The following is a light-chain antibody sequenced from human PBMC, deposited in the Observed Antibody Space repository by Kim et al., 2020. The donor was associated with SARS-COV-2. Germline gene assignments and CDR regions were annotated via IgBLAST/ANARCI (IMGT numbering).Light chain of an antibody. V-gene: IGKV1-5*01. Sequence: DIQMTQSPSTLSASVGDRVTITCRASQRINNWLAWYQQKPGKAPKLLIFDAFTLESGVPSRFSGSGSGTEFTLTISSLQPDDFATYYCQQYEGLSTFGQGTKVDIK. CDR3: QQYEGLST. J-gene: IGKJ1*01. CDR1: QRINNW. CDR2: DAF.